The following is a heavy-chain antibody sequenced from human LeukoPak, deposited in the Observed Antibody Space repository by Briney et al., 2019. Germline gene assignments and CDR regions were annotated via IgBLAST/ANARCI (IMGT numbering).Heavy chain of an antibody. D-gene: IGHD6-19*01. CDR3: AKEYRSPGPFDY. CDR1: GFTFSSYA. V-gene: IGHV3-23*01. Sequence: GGSLRLSCAASGFTFSSYAMSWVRQAPGKGLKWVSAISAGGDNTYYADSVKGRFTISRDNSRNTVYLQINSLRAEDTAVYYCAKEYRSPGPFDYWGQGTLVTVPS. CDR2: ISAGGDNT. J-gene: IGHJ4*02.